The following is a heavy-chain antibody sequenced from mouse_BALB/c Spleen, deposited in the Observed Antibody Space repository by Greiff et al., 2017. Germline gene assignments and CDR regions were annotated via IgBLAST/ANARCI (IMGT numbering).Heavy chain of an antibody. CDR3: ARQYDDGYAMDY. V-gene: IGHV5-6-2*01. J-gene: IGHJ4*01. CDR2: INSNGGST. D-gene: IGHD2-12*01. Sequence: EVQLVESGGGLVKLGGSLKLSCAASGFTSSSYYMSWVRQTPEKRLELVAAINSNGGSTYYPDTVKGRFTISRDNAKNTLYLQMSSLKSEDTALYYCARQYDDGYAMDYWGQGTSVTVSS. CDR1: GFTSSSYY.